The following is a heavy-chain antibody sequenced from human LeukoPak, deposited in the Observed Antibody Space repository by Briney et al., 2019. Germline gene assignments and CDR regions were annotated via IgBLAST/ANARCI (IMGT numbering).Heavy chain of an antibody. J-gene: IGHJ4*02. CDR1: GGTSNSHA. V-gene: IGHV1-69*04. D-gene: IGHD3-22*01. CDR2: IIPNLGTT. Sequence: SVKASCKASGGTSNSHAISWVRQAPGKGLEWMGRIIPNLGTTNRAQNFQDRVTLTADKSTNTAYMELTSLTSDDTAVYYCATTNDGGGYQWGDFFDFWGQGTLVTVSS. CDR3: ATTNDGGGYQWGDFFDF.